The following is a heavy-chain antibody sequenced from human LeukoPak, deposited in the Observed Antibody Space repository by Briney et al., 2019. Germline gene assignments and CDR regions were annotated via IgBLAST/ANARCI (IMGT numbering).Heavy chain of an antibody. Sequence: SGGSLRLSCAASGFTFSSYAMHWVRQAPGKGLEWVAIIWYDGSNKYYADSVKGRFTITRDNTRNSLFLQMYSLRAEDTAVYFCAREDGYCSGGNCYSYFDSWGQGTLVTVSS. CDR3: AREDGYCSGGNCYSYFDS. D-gene: IGHD2-15*01. J-gene: IGHJ4*02. CDR2: IWYDGSNK. CDR1: GFTFSSYA. V-gene: IGHV3-33*01.